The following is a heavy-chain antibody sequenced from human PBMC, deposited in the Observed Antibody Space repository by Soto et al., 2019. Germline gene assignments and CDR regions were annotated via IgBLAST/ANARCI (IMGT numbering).Heavy chain of an antibody. CDR3: AVIVVVPAADPGHYYYYGMDV. D-gene: IGHD2-2*01. J-gene: IGHJ6*02. Sequence: QVQLVQSGAEVKKPGSSVKVSCKASGGTFSSYAISWVRQAPGQGLEWMGGIIPIFGTANYAQKFQGRVTIPADESTSTAYMELSSLRSEDTAVYYCAVIVVVPAADPGHYYYYGMDVWGQGTTVTVSS. CDR2: IIPIFGTA. CDR1: GGTFSSYA. V-gene: IGHV1-69*01.